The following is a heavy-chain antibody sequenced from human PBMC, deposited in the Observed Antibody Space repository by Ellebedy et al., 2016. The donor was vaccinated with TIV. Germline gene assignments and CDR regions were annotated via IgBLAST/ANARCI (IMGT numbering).Heavy chain of an antibody. J-gene: IGHJ4*02. D-gene: IGHD6-19*01. CDR2: IYTSGST. Sequence: MPSETLSLTCTVSGGSISRYYWSWIRQPAGKELAWIGSIYTSGSTNYNPSLKSRVTMSVDTSKNQFSLKLRSVTAADTAVYYCASGYSSGWLDYWGQGTLVTVSS. CDR1: GGSISRYY. CDR3: ASGYSSGWLDY. V-gene: IGHV4-4*07.